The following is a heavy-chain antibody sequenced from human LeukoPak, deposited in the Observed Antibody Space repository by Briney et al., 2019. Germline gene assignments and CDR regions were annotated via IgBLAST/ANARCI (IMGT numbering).Heavy chain of an antibody. J-gene: IGHJ6*03. CDR1: GGTFSSYA. V-gene: IGHV1-69*13. CDR2: IIPIFGTA. Sequence: ASVKVSCKASGGTFSSYAISWVRQAPGQGLEWMGGIIPIFGTANYAQKFQGRVTITADESTSTAYMELSSLRSEDTAVYYCAREIRGYSGYDPDYYYYYMDVRGKGTTVTVSS. CDR3: AREIRGYSGYDPDYYYYYMDV. D-gene: IGHD5-12*01.